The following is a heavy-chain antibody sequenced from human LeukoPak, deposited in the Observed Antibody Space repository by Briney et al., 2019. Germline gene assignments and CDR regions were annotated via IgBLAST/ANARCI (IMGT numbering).Heavy chain of an antibody. D-gene: IGHD3-22*01. CDR2: INPNSGGT. CDR1: RYTFTGYY. CDR3: ARGILYYYDSSGYYGVDY. Sequence: GASVKVSCKASRYTFTGYYMHWVRQAPGQGLEWMGRINPNSGGTNYAQKFQGRVTMTRDTSISTAYMELSRLRSDDTAVYYCARGILYYYDSSGYYGVDYWGQGTLVTVSS. J-gene: IGHJ4*02. V-gene: IGHV1-2*06.